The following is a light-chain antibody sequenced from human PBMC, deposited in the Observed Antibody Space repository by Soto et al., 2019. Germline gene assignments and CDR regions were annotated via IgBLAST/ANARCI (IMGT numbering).Light chain of an antibody. CDR1: SSDVGGYNY. Sequence: QSALTQPPSASGSPGQSVTISCTGTSSDVGGYNYVSWYQQHPGKAPKLMIYEVSKRPSGVPDRFSGSKSGNTASLTVSGLQAEDEADYYCSSYGGNTNVVFGGGTKLTVL. CDR3: SSYGGNTNVV. J-gene: IGLJ2*01. V-gene: IGLV2-8*01. CDR2: EVS.